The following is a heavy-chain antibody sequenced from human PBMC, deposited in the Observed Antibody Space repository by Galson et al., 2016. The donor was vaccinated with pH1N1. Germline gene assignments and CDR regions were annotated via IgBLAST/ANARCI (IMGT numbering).Heavy chain of an antibody. Sequence: LTCAVSGGSINSGGYSWGWIRQPPGKGLEWIGYIYQSGSTYYNPSLKSRLTISLDRSKNQFSLKLSSVTAADTAMYYCAGYCTTTNCYYVAFDIWGQGTMVTVSS. CDR1: GGSINSGGYS. J-gene: IGHJ3*02. CDR2: IYQSGST. V-gene: IGHV4-30-2*01. D-gene: IGHD2-2*01. CDR3: AGYCTTTNCYYVAFDI.